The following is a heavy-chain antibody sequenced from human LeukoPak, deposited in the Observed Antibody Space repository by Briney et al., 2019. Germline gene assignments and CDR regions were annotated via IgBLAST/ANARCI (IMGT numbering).Heavy chain of an antibody. V-gene: IGHV1-69*01. J-gene: IGHJ5*02. CDR1: GGTFSSYA. CDR3: AREKKGGLWFGPRGWFAP. CDR2: IIPIFGTA. D-gene: IGHD3-10*01. Sequence: SVKVSCKASGGTFSSYAISWVRQAPGQGLEWMGGIIPIFGTANYAQKFQGRVTITADESTSTAYMELSSLRSEDTAVYYCAREKKGGLWFGPRGWFAPGGQGTLFTVPS.